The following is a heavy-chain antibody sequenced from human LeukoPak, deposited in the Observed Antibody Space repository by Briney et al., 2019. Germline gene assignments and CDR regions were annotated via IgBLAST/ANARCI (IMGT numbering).Heavy chain of an antibody. Sequence: PGGSLRLSCAASGFTFSSYAMHWVRQAPGKGLEWVSGISDTGENTVYADSVKGLFTISRGNSKNTLYLQMNSLRGEDTAEYYCVRRHPAGQNYFGYWGQGTLVTVSS. CDR1: GFTFSSYA. V-gene: IGHV3-23*01. J-gene: IGHJ4*02. D-gene: IGHD6-19*01. CDR2: ISDTGENT. CDR3: VRRHPAGQNYFGY.